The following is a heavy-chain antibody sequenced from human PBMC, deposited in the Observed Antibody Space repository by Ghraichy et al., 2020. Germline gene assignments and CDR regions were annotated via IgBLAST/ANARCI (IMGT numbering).Heavy chain of an antibody. V-gene: IGHV3-7*01. D-gene: IGHD3-10*01. CDR3: ARHRNYNAFDY. Sequence: GGSLRLSCAASGFSFSSSGMNWVRQAPGKGPEWVASIKEDGSQTYYEDSVKGRVTISRDNARNSLFLQMNSLRAEDTAVYYCARHRNYNAFDYWGQGTLVTVSS. CDR1: GFSFSSSG. J-gene: IGHJ4*02. CDR2: IKEDGSQT.